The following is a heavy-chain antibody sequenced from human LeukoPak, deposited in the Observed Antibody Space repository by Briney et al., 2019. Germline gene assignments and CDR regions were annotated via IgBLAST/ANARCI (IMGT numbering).Heavy chain of an antibody. V-gene: IGHV4-59*01. CDR2: IYYSGST. CDR3: ARVLGVNGPTTIDY. CDR1: GGSISSYY. Sequence: SETLSLTCTVSGGSISSYYWSWIRQPPGKGLEWIGYIYYSGSTNYNPSLKSRVTISVDTSKNQFSLKLSSVTAADTAVYYCARVLGVNGPTTIDYWGQGTLVTVSS. D-gene: IGHD3-22*01. J-gene: IGHJ4*02.